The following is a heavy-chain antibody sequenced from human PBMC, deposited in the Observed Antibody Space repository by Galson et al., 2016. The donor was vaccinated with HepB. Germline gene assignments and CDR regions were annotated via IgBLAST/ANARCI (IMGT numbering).Heavy chain of an antibody. Sequence: SVTVSCKASGYTFTNYYMHWVRQAPGQGPEWMGIINPRSGSTTHAPKFQGRVTMTRDTFTSTVYMEITSLTSEDTAVDYYSRGGSGRTMLGYYKGMDVWGQGTSVTVSS. V-gene: IGHV1-46*01. CDR1: GYTFTNYY. CDR3: SRGGSGRTMLGYYKGMDV. J-gene: IGHJ6*02. D-gene: IGHD1-26*01. CDR2: INPRSGST.